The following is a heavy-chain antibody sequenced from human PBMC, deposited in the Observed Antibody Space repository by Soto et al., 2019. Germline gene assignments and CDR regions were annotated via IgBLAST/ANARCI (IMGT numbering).Heavy chain of an antibody. J-gene: IGHJ5*02. CDR1: GGTFSSYA. Sequence: QVQLVQSGAEVKKPGSSVKVSCKASGGTFSSYAISWVRQAPGQGLEWMGGIIPIFGTANYAQKFQGRVTITADESTSTAYMELSSLRSEDTAVSYCARDGPHSIAVAGTGWFDPWGQGTLVTVSS. V-gene: IGHV1-69*01. CDR2: IIPIFGTA. CDR3: ARDGPHSIAVAGTGWFDP. D-gene: IGHD6-19*01.